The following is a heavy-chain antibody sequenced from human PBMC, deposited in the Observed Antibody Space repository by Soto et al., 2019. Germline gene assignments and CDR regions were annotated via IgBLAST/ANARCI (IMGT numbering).Heavy chain of an antibody. D-gene: IGHD5-18*01. Sequence: EVQLMESGGAVVQPGGSLRLSCVCSGFSFSSHSVTLVRQAPVKGPEWVSTISGSGGHIYYVDSVKGRFTISRDNSKNTLYLQMNSLGAEDTALYYCAKSHLGAMGPFEYWGQGTVVTVSS. CDR1: GFSFSSHS. CDR2: ISGSGGHI. J-gene: IGHJ4*02. V-gene: IGHV3-23*01. CDR3: AKSHLGAMGPFEY.